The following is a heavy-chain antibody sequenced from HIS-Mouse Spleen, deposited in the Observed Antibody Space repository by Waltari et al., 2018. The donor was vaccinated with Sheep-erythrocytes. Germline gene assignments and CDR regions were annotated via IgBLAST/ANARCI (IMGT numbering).Heavy chain of an antibody. V-gene: IGHV3-21*01. CDR3: ARDRSNYFDY. D-gene: IGHD3-10*01. CDR1: GFTFSSYS. CDR2: ISSSRSYI. J-gene: IGHJ4*02. Sequence: EVQLVESGGGLVKPGGSLRLSCSASGFTFSSYSMNWVRQAPGKGLEWVSSISSSRSYIYYADSVKGRFTISRDNAKNSLYLQMNSLRAEDTAVYYCARDRSNYFDYWGQGTLVTVSS.